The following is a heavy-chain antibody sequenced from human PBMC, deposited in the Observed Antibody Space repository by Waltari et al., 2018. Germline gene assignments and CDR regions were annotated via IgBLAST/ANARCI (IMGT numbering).Heavy chain of an antibody. CDR2: IHISGRI. D-gene: IGHD3-10*01. CDR1: GASISDFY. J-gene: IGHJ5*02. V-gene: IGHV4-4*07. Sequence: QVQLQESGPGLVRPSETLSLTCPVSGASISDFYWTWIRQPAGKGLEWIGRIHISGRIDYHPSLRSRVSMSVDTSKNQFSLKLSSIIAADTAVYYCARDYGQDWFDPWGQGTLVTVSS. CDR3: ARDYGQDWFDP.